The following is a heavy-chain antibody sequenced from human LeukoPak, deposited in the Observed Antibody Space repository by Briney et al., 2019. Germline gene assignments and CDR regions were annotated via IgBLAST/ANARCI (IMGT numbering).Heavy chain of an antibody. CDR3: ARDTKYAFDN. CDR1: GFTFSDYS. CDR2: VCISSGNT. D-gene: IGHD2-2*01. Sequence: GGSLRLSCAASGFTFSDYSMNWVRQAPGKGLEWISYVCISSGNTKYADSVKGRFTISGDKAKNSLYLQMNSLRVEDTAVYYCARDTKYAFDNWGQGTLVTVSS. J-gene: IGHJ4*02. V-gene: IGHV3-48*01.